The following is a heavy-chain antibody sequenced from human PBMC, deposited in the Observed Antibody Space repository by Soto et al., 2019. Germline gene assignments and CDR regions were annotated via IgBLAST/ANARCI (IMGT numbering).Heavy chain of an antibody. CDR3: AKSSSRAHYYAMDV. D-gene: IGHD2-2*01. CDR1: GFTFSSYA. Sequence: EVQLVESGGGLVKPGGSLRLSCAASGFTFSSYAMNWVRQAPRKGLEWVAGVSASGGGTSYADSVKGQFTISRDNSKDTLYLQMNSLRAEDTAVYYCAKSSSRAHYYAMDVWGQGTTVTVFS. J-gene: IGHJ6*02. CDR2: VSASGGGT. V-gene: IGHV3-23*04.